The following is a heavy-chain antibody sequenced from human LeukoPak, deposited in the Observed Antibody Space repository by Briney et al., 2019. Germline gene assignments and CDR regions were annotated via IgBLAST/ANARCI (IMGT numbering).Heavy chain of an antibody. D-gene: IGHD2-15*01. Sequence: GGSLRLSCAASGFTFSSYAVSWVRQAPGKGLEWVSAISGSGGSTYYADSVKGRFTISRDNSKNTLYLQMNSLRAEDTAVYYCAKEEHIVVVVAATGYWGQGTLVTVSS. CDR3: AKEEHIVVVVAATGY. J-gene: IGHJ4*02. CDR1: GFTFSSYA. V-gene: IGHV3-23*01. CDR2: ISGSGGST.